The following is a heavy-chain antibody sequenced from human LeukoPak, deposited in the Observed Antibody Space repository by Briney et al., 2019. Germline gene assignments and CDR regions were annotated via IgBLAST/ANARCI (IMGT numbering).Heavy chain of an antibody. V-gene: IGHV3-48*03. Sequence: GGSLRLSCAASGFDFCAYEMNWVRQAPGKGLEWVAYFAGSDTTKYYADSVRGRFTISRDNAKNSLYLQMNSLRAEDTALFYCTTLGYHLDSWGQGTLVTVSS. J-gene: IGHJ4*02. CDR3: TTLGYHLDS. CDR2: FAGSDTTK. D-gene: IGHD3-22*01. CDR1: GFDFCAYE.